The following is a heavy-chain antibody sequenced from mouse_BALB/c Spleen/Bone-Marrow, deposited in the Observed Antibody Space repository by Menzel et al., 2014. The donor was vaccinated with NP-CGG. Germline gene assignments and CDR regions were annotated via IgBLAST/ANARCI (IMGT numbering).Heavy chain of an antibody. CDR1: GYTFTSYW. CDR3: ARYHYGYDGFAY. D-gene: IGHD2-2*01. J-gene: IGHJ3*01. Sequence: VKLMESGAELAKPGASVKMSCKASGYTFTSYWMHWVKQRPGQGLEWIGYINPSTCYTEYNQKFKDKATLTADKSSSTAYMQLSSLTSEDSAVYYCARYHYGYDGFAYWGQGTLVTVSA. CDR2: INPSTCYT. V-gene: IGHV1-7*01.